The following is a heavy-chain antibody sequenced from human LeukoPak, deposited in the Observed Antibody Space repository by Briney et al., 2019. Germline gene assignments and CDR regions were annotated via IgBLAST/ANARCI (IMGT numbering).Heavy chain of an antibody. CDR3: ARGPLTSSNYYMDV. CDR1: GFSFDSHA. Sequence: GGSLRLSCAASGFSFDSHAMNWVRQAPGKGLEWISAITGSDRYTYYKDSVKGRFTISRDNSKNTLFLQMSSLRAEDTAVYYCARGPLTSSNYYMDVWGRGTTVTVSS. J-gene: IGHJ6*03. D-gene: IGHD4/OR15-4a*01. CDR2: ITGSDRYT. V-gene: IGHV3-23*01.